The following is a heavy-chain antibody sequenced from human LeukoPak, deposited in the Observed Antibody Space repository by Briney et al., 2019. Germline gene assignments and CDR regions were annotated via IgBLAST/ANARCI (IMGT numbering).Heavy chain of an antibody. CDR2: ISYDGSNK. CDR1: GFTFSSYG. Sequence: GGSLRLSCAASGFTFSSYGMHWVRQAPGKGLEWVAVISYDGSNKYYADSVKGRFTISRDSSKNTLYLQMNSLRAEDTAVYYCAKDPRYTAMGHYWGQGTLVTVSS. CDR3: AKDPRYTAMGHY. D-gene: IGHD5-18*01. V-gene: IGHV3-30*18. J-gene: IGHJ4*02.